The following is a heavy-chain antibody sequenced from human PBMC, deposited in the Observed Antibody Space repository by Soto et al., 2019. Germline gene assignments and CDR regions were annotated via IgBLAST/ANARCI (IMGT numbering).Heavy chain of an antibody. CDR2: FDPEDGET. CDR3: ATWYSSGWYTDFDY. V-gene: IGHV1-24*01. D-gene: IGHD6-19*01. Sequence: ASVKVSCKVSGYTLTELSMHWVRQAPGKGLEWMGGFDPEDGETIYAQKFQGRVTMTEDTSTDTAYMELSSLRSEDTAVYYCATWYSSGWYTDFDYWGQGTLVTVSS. CDR1: GYTLTELS. J-gene: IGHJ4*02.